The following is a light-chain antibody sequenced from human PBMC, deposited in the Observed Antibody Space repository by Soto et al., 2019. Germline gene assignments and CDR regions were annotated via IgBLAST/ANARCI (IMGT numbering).Light chain of an antibody. CDR3: QQYNSYPLT. CDR2: DAS. Sequence: IQMTQSPSTLSASVGDRVTITCRAGQTISSWLAWYQQKPGKAPKVLIRDASSLESGVPPRFSGSVSGKEFTLTINTLQPDDFATYYCQQYNSYPLTFGGGTKVDIK. CDR1: QTISSW. V-gene: IGKV1-5*01. J-gene: IGKJ4*01.